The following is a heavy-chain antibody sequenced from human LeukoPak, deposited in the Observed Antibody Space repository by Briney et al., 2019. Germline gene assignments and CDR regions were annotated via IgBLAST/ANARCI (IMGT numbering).Heavy chain of an antibody. J-gene: IGHJ3*02. CDR2: IYPGYSDT. CDR1: GYRFTNYR. V-gene: IGHV5-51*01. D-gene: IGHD2-15*01. CDR3: ARRRYCSERSCYGGVDGCDI. Sequence: GESLKISCQGSGYRFTNYRVAWVRQIPRKGLGWMGIIYPGYSDTRYRASFAGQVTISADKSISTAYLQWSSLKASDSPMYYCARRRYCSERSCYGGVDGCDIWGQGTMVTVSS.